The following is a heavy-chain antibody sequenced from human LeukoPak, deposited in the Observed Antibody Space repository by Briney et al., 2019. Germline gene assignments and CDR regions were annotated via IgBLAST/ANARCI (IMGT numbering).Heavy chain of an antibody. J-gene: IGHJ4*02. V-gene: IGHV3-21*01. CDR3: ARAYGYMFGELVDY. D-gene: IGHD3-10*02. CDR1: GFTFSSYS. CDR2: ISSSSSYI. Sequence: GGSLRLYCAAYGFTFSSYSMNWVRQTPGKGLESVSSISSSSSYIYYADSVKGRFTISRDNAKNSLYLQMNSLRAEDTAVYYCARAYGYMFGELVDYWGQGTLVTVSS.